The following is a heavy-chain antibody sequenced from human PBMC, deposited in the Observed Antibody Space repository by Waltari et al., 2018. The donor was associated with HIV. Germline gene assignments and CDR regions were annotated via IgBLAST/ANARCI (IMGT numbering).Heavy chain of an antibody. Sequence: QVQLVESGGGVVQHGRSLRLSCAASGFTFSSYGMHWVRQAPGKGLEWVAVIWYDGSNKYYADSVKGRFTISRDNSKNTLYLQMNSLRAEDTAVYYCARDSFPTSYRSFDYWGQGTLVTVSS. J-gene: IGHJ4*02. CDR2: IWYDGSNK. D-gene: IGHD3-16*02. V-gene: IGHV3-33*01. CDR3: ARDSFPTSYRSFDY. CDR1: GFTFSSYG.